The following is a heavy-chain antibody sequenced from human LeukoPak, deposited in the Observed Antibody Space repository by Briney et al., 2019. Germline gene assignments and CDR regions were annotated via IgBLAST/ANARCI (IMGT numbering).Heavy chain of an antibody. CDR3: AALDYGGNSGFDY. CDR1: GYTFTSYD. Sequence: ASVKVSCKASGYTFTSYDINWVRQAPGQGLEWMGWINPNSGGTNYAQKFQGWVTMTRDTSISTAYMELSRLRSDDTAVYYCAALDYGGNSGFDYWGQGTLVTVSS. V-gene: IGHV1-2*04. D-gene: IGHD4-23*01. CDR2: INPNSGGT. J-gene: IGHJ4*02.